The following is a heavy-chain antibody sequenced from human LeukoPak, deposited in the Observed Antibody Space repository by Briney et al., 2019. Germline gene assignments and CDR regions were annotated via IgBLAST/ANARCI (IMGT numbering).Heavy chain of an antibody. J-gene: IGHJ4*02. V-gene: IGHV1-46*01. CDR2: INPSGGST. CDR1: GYTFTSYY. Sequence: GESLKISCKASGYTFTSYYMHWVRQAPGQGLEWMGIINPSGGSTSYAQKFQGRVTMTRDTSTSTVYMELRSLRSEDTAVYYCARASKCDYWGQGTLVTVSS. CDR3: ARASKCDY.